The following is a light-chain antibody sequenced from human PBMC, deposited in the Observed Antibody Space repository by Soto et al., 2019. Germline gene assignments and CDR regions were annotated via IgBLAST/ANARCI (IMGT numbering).Light chain of an antibody. J-gene: IGLJ3*02. CDR2: EVS. Sequence: QSALTQPPSASGSPGQSVTISCTGTSSDVGGYNYVSWYQQHPGKAPKVLISEVSRRPSGVPDRFAGSKSGNTASLTVSGLQAEDEADYCCSSYGGRNNSVVFGGGTKLTVL. CDR3: SSYGGRNNSVV. CDR1: SSDVGGYNY. V-gene: IGLV2-8*01.